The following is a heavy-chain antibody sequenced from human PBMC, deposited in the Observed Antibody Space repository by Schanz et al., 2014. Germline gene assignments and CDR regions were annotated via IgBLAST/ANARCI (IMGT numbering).Heavy chain of an antibody. CDR2: IYTNGST. D-gene: IGHD2-2*01. CDR3: ARGGYCSRTSCYFKGGWFDP. J-gene: IGHJ5*02. V-gene: IGHV4-4*07. CDR1: GGSISSFY. Sequence: QVQLQESGPGLVKPSETLSLTCTVSGGSISSFYWSWIRQPAGKGLEWIGRIYTNGSTKYNPSLKSRVTMSVYTSKNQFSLKLSSVTAADTAVYYCARGGYCSRTSCYFKGGWFDPWGQGTLVTVSS.